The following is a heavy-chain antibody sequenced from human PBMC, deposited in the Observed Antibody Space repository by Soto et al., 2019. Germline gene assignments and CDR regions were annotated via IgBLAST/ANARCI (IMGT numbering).Heavy chain of an antibody. D-gene: IGHD5-12*01. V-gene: IGHV3-21*01. J-gene: IGHJ4*02. CDR3: ARETVEMATNIPPDY. CDR1: GFTFSSYS. Sequence: PGGSLRLSCAASGFTFSSYSMNWVRQAPGKGLEWVSSISSSSYIYYADSVKGRFTISRDNAKNSLYLQMNSLRAEDTAVYYCARETVEMATNIPPDYWGQGTLVTVSS. CDR2: ISSSSYI.